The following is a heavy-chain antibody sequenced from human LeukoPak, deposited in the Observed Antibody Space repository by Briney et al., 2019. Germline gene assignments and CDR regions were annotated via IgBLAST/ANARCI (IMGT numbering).Heavy chain of an antibody. V-gene: IGHV1-69*04. CDR1: GGTFCSYA. CDR3: AKAVVAATDNWFDP. J-gene: IGHJ5*02. Sequence: GSSVKVSCKASGGTFCSYAISWVRQAPGQGLEWMGRIIPILGIANYAQKFQGRVTITADKSTSTAYMELSSLRSEDTAVYYCAKAVVAATDNWFDPWGQGTLVTVSS. D-gene: IGHD2-15*01. CDR2: IIPILGIA.